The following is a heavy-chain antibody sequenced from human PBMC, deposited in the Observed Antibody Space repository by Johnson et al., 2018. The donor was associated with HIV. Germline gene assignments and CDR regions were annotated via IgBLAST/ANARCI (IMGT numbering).Heavy chain of an antibody. D-gene: IGHD1-26*01. J-gene: IGHJ3*01. CDR3: ASDGWELLGVAAFDV. V-gene: IGHV3-11*04. CDR2: ISSSGNTI. Sequence: QVQLVESGGGLVKPGGSLRLSCAASGITFSDYYMSWIRQAPGKGLEWVSYISSSGNTIYYADSVKGRFTISRDNSKNTLYLQMNSLRPEDTAVYYCASDGWELLGVAAFDVWGQGTLVTVSS. CDR1: GITFSDYY.